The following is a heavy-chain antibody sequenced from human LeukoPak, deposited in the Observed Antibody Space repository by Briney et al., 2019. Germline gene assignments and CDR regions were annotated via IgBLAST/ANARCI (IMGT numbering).Heavy chain of an antibody. CDR2: ISSSGSTI. D-gene: IGHD1-26*01. CDR3: ARDPYSGSYWNYYYYYMDV. CDR1: GFTFSSYE. Sequence: GGSLRLSCAASGFTFSSYEMNWVRQAPGKGLAGVSYISSSGSTIYYADSVKGRFTISRGNAKNSLYLQMNSLRDEDTGVYYCARDPYSGSYWNYYYYYMDVWGKGTTVTISS. V-gene: IGHV3-48*03. J-gene: IGHJ6*03.